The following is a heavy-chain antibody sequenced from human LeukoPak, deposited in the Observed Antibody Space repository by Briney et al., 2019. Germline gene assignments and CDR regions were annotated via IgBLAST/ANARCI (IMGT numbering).Heavy chain of an antibody. CDR1: GFTFSSYW. Sequence: PGGSLRLSCAASGFTFSSYWMSWVRQAPGKGLEWVANIKQDGSEKYYVDSVKGRFTISRDNAKNSLYLQMNSLRAEDTAVYYCARGGSGYYHRFDYWGQGTLVTVSS. V-gene: IGHV3-7*01. D-gene: IGHD3-22*01. CDR2: IKQDGSEK. J-gene: IGHJ4*02. CDR3: ARGGSGYYHRFDY.